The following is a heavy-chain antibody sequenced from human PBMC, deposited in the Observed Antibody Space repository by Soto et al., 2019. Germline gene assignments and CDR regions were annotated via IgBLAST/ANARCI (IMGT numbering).Heavy chain of an antibody. CDR1: EFTFSDYY. V-gene: IGHV3-11*01. CDR3: ARTYSGGRAFYI. CDR2: ISSSGNTI. Sequence: QVQLVESGGGLVRPGESLRLSCAASEFTFSDYYMSWIRQAAGKGLEWVSYISSSGNTIYYADSVKGRFTISRDNAKNSLYLQMNSLRAEGTAVFYCARTYSGGRAFYICGQGNMVTVSS. J-gene: IGHJ3*02. D-gene: IGHD5-12*01.